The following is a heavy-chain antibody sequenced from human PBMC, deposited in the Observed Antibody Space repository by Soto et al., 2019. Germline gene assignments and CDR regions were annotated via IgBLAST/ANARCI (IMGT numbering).Heavy chain of an antibody. Sequence: ASVKVSCKASGYTFTSYYMHCVRQAPGQGLEWMGIINPSGGSTSYAQKFQGRVTMTRDTSTSTVYMELSSLRSEDTAVYYCARVQGVVTAIDAFDIWGQGTMVTVSS. CDR2: INPSGGST. D-gene: IGHD2-21*02. V-gene: IGHV1-46*01. CDR1: GYTFTSYY. J-gene: IGHJ3*02. CDR3: ARVQGVVTAIDAFDI.